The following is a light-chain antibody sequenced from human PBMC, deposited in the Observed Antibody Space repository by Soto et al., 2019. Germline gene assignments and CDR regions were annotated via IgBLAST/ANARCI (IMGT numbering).Light chain of an antibody. CDR2: GAS. V-gene: IGKV1-39*01. CDR1: LTIGDS. CDR3: LQAYNLPRT. Sequence: DIQMTQSPSSLSASVGDRVTITCRASLTIGDSLSWFQQKAGKPPTLLIYGASALQSGVPARFSGSGSGKDFTLSLSNRQREDFATYYCLQAYNLPRTFGQGTKVEFK. J-gene: IGKJ1*01.